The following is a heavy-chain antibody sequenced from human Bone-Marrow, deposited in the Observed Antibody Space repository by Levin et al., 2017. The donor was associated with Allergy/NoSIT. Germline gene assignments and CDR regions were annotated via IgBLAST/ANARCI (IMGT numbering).Heavy chain of an antibody. J-gene: IGHJ4*02. CDR3: ARDEGAVTWPQFDY. CDR1: GFTFSSYG. CDR2: IWYDGSNK. D-gene: IGHD2-21*02. Sequence: GGSLRLSCAASGFTFSSYGMHWVRQAPGKGLEWVAVIWYDGSNKYYADSVKGRFTISRDNSKNTLYLQMNSLRAEDTAVYYCARDEGAVTWPQFDYWGQGTLVTVSS. V-gene: IGHV3-33*01.